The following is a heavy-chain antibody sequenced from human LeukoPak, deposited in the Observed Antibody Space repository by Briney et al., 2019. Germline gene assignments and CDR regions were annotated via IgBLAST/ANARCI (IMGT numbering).Heavy chain of an antibody. Sequence: GASVKVFCKASGYTFTSYGVSWVRQAPGQGLEWMGIINPSGGSTSYAQKFQGRVTMTRDTSTSTVYMELSSLRSEDTAVYYCARVGSSGQLLDAFDIWGQGTMVTVSS. CDR1: GYTFTSYG. J-gene: IGHJ3*02. D-gene: IGHD3-22*01. CDR2: INPSGGST. CDR3: ARVGSSGQLLDAFDI. V-gene: IGHV1-46*01.